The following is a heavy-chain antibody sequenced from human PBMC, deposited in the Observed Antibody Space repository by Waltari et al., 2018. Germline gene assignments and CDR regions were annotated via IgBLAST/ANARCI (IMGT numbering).Heavy chain of an antibody. V-gene: IGHV4-34*11. CDR2: IYYSGST. D-gene: IGHD4-17*01. CDR1: GGSFSGYY. CDR3: ARDRAGDYLFLDAFDI. J-gene: IGHJ3*02. Sequence: QVQLQQWGAGLLKPSETLSLTCAVYGGSFSGYYWSWIRQPPGKGLEWIGYIYYSGSTNYNPSLKSRVTISVDTSKNQFSLKLSSVTAADTAVYYCARDRAGDYLFLDAFDIWGQGTMVTVSS.